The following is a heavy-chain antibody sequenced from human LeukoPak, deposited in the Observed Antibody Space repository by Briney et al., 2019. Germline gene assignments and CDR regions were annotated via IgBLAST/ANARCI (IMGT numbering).Heavy chain of an antibody. D-gene: IGHD1-26*01. Sequence: PGGTLRLSCAASGFTFSNYAMSWVRQAPGKGLEWVSVISSSGGSTYSADSVKGRFTISRDNSKNTLYLQMNSLRAEDTAVYYCAKSLFDASRGSYFDYWGQGTLVTVSS. CDR1: GFTFSNYA. J-gene: IGHJ4*02. CDR2: ISSSGGST. CDR3: AKSLFDASRGSYFDY. V-gene: IGHV3-23*01.